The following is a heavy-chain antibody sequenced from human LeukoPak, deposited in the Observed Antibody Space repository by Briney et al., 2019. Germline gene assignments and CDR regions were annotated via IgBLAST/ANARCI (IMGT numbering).Heavy chain of an antibody. CDR1: GYTFTGYY. J-gene: IGHJ4*02. CDR2: INPNSGGT. V-gene: IGHV1-2*02. CDR3: ARAPNTRYSSGWYSDY. Sequence: EASVKVSCKASGYTFTGYYMHWVRQAPGQGLEWMGWINPNSGGTNYAQKLQGRVTMTTDTSTSTAYMELRSLRSDDTAVYYCARAPNTRYSSGWYSDYWGQGTLVTVSS. D-gene: IGHD6-19*01.